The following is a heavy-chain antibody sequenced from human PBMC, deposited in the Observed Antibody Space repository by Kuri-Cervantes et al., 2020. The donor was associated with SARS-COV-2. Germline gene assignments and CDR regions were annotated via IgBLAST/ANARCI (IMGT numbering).Heavy chain of an antibody. CDR1: GYSFSSFAL. CDR3: ARQMMSSITIFGVVITRNWFDP. CDR2: IYYSGST. V-gene: IGHV4-30-2*03. J-gene: IGHJ5*02. Sequence: SQTLSLTCAASGYSFSSFALSWVRQAPGKGLEWIGSIYYSGSTYYNPSLKSRVTISVDTSKNQFSLKLSSVTAADTAVYYCARQMMSSITIFGVVITRNWFDPWGQGTLVTVSS. D-gene: IGHD3-3*01.